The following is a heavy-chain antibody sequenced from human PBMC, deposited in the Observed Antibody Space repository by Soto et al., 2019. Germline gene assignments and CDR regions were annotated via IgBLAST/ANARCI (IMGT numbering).Heavy chain of an antibody. CDR1: GFTFSSYS. CDR3: ARDQPGYSYGYGLGY. CDR2: ISSSSSYI. D-gene: IGHD5-18*01. Sequence: VQLVESGGGLVKPGGSLRLSCAASGFTFSSYSMNWVRQAPGKGLEWVSSISSSSSYIYYADSVKGRFTISRDNAKNSLYLQMNSLRAEDTAVYYCARDQPGYSYGYGLGYWGQGTLVTVSS. J-gene: IGHJ4*02. V-gene: IGHV3-21*01.